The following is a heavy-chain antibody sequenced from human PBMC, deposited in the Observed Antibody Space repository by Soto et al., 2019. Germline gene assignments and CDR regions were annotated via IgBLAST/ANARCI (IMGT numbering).Heavy chain of an antibody. CDR2: IYYSGST. D-gene: IGHD4-17*01. J-gene: IGHJ6*02. CDR1: GGSISSYY. CDR3: AKYGDYVLRYYYGMDV. V-gene: IGHV4-59*08. Sequence: ASETLSLTCTVSGGSISSYYWSWIRQPPGKGLEWIGYIYYSGSTNYNPSLKSRVTISVDTSKNQFSLKLSSVTAADTAVYYCAKYGDYVLRYYYGMDVWGQGTTVTVSS.